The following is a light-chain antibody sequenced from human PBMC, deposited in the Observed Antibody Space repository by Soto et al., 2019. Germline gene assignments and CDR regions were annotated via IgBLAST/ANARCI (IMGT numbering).Light chain of an antibody. CDR3: SSYGGSDNNYV. CDR1: SRDVGPYKY. Sequence: QSALTQPPSASGSLGQSVTISCTGTSRDVGPYKYVSWYQQYPGKAPKLIIYEVTKRPSGVPDRFSGSKSGNTASLTVSGLQADDEADYYCSSYGGSDNNYVCGTGTKVTVL. V-gene: IGLV2-8*01. CDR2: EVT. J-gene: IGLJ1*01.